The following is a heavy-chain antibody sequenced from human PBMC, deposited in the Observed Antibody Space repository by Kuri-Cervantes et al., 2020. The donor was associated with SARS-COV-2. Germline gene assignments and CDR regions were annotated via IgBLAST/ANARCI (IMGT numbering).Heavy chain of an antibody. V-gene: IGHV4-39*01. CDR1: GGSISSYY. CDR2: IYHSGST. Sequence: SETLSLTCTVSGGSISSYYWGWIRQPPGKGLEWIGSIYHSGSTYYNPSLKSRVTISVDTSKSQFSLKLSSVTAADTAVYYCARHPHAVAGPIDYWGQGTLVTVSS. CDR3: ARHPHAVAGPIDY. J-gene: IGHJ4*02. D-gene: IGHD6-19*01.